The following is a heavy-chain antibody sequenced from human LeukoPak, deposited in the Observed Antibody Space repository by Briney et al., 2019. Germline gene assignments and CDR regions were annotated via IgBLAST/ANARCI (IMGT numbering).Heavy chain of an antibody. D-gene: IGHD4-17*01. J-gene: IGHJ4*02. CDR2: ISYDGSNK. V-gene: IGHV3-30-3*01. CDR3: ARVDYGDYLTVDY. Sequence: GRSLRLSCAASGFTFSSYAMHWVRQAPGKGLEWVAVISYDGSNKYYADSVKGRFTISRDNSKNTLYLQMNSLRAEDTGVYYCARVDYGDYLTVDYWGQGTLVTVSS. CDR1: GFTFSSYA.